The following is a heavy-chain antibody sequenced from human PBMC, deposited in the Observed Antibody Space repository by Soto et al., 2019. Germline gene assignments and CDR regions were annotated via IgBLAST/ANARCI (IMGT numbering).Heavy chain of an antibody. Sequence: ETLSLTCAVYGGSFSGYYWSWIRQPPGKGLEWIGEIYHSGSTNYNPSLKSRVTISVDKSKNQFSLKLSSVTAADTAVYYCARGLSTLSPLAYWGQGTLVTVSS. CDR1: GGSFSGYY. D-gene: IGHD3-16*02. CDR2: IYHSGST. J-gene: IGHJ4*02. V-gene: IGHV4-34*01. CDR3: ARGLSTLSPLAY.